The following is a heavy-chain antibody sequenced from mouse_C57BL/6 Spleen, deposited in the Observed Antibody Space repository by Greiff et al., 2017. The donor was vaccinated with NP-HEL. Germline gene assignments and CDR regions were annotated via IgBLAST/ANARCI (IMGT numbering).Heavy chain of an antibody. CDR3: ARSRDSSGYVRAMDY. CDR1: GFSLSTSGMG. V-gene: IGHV8-12*01. CDR2: IYWDDDK. J-gene: IGHJ4*01. D-gene: IGHD3-2*02. Sequence: QVTLKECGPGILQSSQTLSLTCSFSGFSLSTSGMGVSWIRQPSGKGLEWLAHIYWDDDKRSNPSLKSRLTISKDTSRNQVFLKITSVDTADTATYYCARSRDSSGYVRAMDYWGQGTSVTVSS.